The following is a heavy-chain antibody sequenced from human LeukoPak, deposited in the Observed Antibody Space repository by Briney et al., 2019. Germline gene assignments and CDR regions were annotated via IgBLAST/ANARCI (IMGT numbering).Heavy chain of an antibody. D-gene: IGHD2-2*01. Sequence: ASVKVSCKASGGTFSSYAISWVRQAPGQGLEWMGGIIPIFGTANYAQKFQGRVTITADESTSTAYMELSSLRSEDTAVYYCARGLLSAAAPGAYYFDYWGQGTLVTVSS. J-gene: IGHJ4*02. CDR2: IIPIFGTA. V-gene: IGHV1-69*13. CDR1: GGTFSSYA. CDR3: ARGLLSAAAPGAYYFDY.